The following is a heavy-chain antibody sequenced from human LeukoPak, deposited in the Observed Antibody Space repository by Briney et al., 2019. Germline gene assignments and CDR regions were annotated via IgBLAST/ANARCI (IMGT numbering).Heavy chain of an antibody. CDR2: IIPIFGTA. J-gene: IGHJ6*02. V-gene: IGHV1-69*13. Sequence: SVKVSCKASGGTFSSYAISWVRQAPGQGLEWMGGIIPIFGTANYAQKFQGRVTITADESTSTAYMELGSLRSEDTAVYYCARGGIRSGYSPRYYYYGMDVWGQGTTVTVSS. CDR3: ARGGIRSGYSPRYYYYGMDV. CDR1: GGTFSSYA. D-gene: IGHD3-22*01.